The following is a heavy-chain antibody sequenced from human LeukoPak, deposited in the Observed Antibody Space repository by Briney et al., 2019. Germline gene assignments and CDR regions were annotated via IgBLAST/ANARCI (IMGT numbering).Heavy chain of an antibody. CDR3: ARSEGYGDGLDY. D-gene: IGHD4-17*01. CDR2: ITPFNGNT. V-gene: IGHV1-45*02. CDR1: GYIFTYRY. Sequence: SVKVSCKASGYIFTYRYLHWVRQAPGQALEWMGWITPFNGNTNYAQKFQDRVTITRDRSMSTAYMELSSLRSEDTAMYYCARSEGYGDGLDYWGQGTLVTVSS. J-gene: IGHJ4*02.